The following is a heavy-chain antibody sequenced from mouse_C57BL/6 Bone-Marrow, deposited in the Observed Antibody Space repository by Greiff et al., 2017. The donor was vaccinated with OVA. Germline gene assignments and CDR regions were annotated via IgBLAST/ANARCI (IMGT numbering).Heavy chain of an antibody. J-gene: IGHJ3*01. Sequence: DVKLQESGPGLVKPSQSLSLTCSVTGYSITSGYYWNWIRQFPGNKLEWMGYISYDGSNNYNPSLKNRISITRDTSKNQFFLKLNSVTTEDTATYYCARGGYDFAYWGQGTLVTFSA. CDR1: GYSITSGYY. CDR2: ISYDGSN. CDR3: ARGGYDFAY. V-gene: IGHV3-6*01. D-gene: IGHD2-2*01.